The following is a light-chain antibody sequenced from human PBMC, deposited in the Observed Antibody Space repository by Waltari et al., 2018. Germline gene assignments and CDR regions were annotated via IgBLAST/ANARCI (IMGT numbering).Light chain of an antibody. CDR3: QQYDISPLT. CDR2: GAS. CDR1: QTVRTTY. J-gene: IGKJ4*01. Sequence: EIVLTQSPGTLSLSPGERATLSCRASQTVRTTYLAWYQQKHGQAPTLLIYGASSRATGIPDRVSGSGSGTDFSLTISSLEPEDFAVYYCQQYDISPLTFGGGTKVEIK. V-gene: IGKV3-20*01.